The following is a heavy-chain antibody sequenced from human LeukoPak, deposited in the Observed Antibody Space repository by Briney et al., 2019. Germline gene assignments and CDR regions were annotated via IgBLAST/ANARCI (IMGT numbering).Heavy chain of an antibody. Sequence: SQTLSLTCTISGGSISSGSYYRSWIRQPAGNGVECIGCFYTSGSTIYNPSLKSRVTISVDTSKNKFTLKLSSVTAADTAVYYCASSESGYYTNWFDPWGQGTLVTVSS. J-gene: IGHJ5*02. D-gene: IGHD3-22*01. CDR2: FYTSGST. CDR1: GGSISSGSYY. V-gene: IGHV4-61*02. CDR3: ASSESGYYTNWFDP.